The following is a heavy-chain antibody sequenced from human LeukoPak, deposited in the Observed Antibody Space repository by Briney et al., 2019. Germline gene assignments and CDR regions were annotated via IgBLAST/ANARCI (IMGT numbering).Heavy chain of an antibody. CDR1: GGSISSSSYY. J-gene: IGHJ6*03. D-gene: IGHD5-18*01. Sequence: PSETLSLTCTVSGGSISSSSYYWGWIRQPPGKGLEWIGSIYYSGSTYYNPSLKSRVTISVDTSKNQFSLKLSSVTAADTAVYYCAREWIRAYYYYYMDVWGKGTTVTISS. CDR3: AREWIRAYYYYYMDV. V-gene: IGHV4-39*07. CDR2: IYYSGST.